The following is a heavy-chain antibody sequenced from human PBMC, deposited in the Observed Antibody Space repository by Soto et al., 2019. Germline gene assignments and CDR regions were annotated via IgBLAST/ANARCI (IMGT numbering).Heavy chain of an antibody. CDR3: ARGVRFLEWSKGSYSGMDV. J-gene: IGHJ6*02. CDR2: ISAYNGNT. V-gene: IGHV1-18*01. Sequence: GASVKVSCKASGYTFTSYGISWVRQAPGQGLEWMGWISAYNGNTNYAQKLQGRVTMTTDTSTSTAYMELRSLRSDDTAVYYCARGVRFLEWSKGSYSGMDVWGQGTTVTVSS. D-gene: IGHD3-3*01. CDR1: GYTFTSYG.